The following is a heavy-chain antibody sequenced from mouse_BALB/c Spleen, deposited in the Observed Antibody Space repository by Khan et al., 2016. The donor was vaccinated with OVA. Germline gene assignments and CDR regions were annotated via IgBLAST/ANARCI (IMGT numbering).Heavy chain of an antibody. CDR1: GFTFSSYS. V-gene: IGHV5-6*01. J-gene: IGHJ3*01. CDR3: ASHLTGSFTY. CDR2: ISSDGDYT. D-gene: IGHD4-1*01. Sequence: EVQLLETGGDLVKPGGSLKLSCAASGFTFSSYSMSWVRQTPDKRLEWVATISSDGDYTYFPASVKGRFTISRDNAKNTLNLQMSSLKSEDTALYYCASHLTGSFTYWGQGTLVTVSA.